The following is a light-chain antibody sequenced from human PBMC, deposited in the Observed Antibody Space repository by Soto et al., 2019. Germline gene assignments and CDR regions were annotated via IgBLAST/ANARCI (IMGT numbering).Light chain of an antibody. Sequence: QSVLTQPPSASGTPGQRVTISCSGSNSNIGSNTVSWYQQLPGTAPKSLIYSDNQRPSGVPDRISGSRSGTSASLAISGLQSDDGAEYYWGTWDGSLRGRVIGGRTKLTVL. CDR2: SDN. CDR3: GTWDGSLRGRV. CDR1: NSNIGSNT. J-gene: IGLJ2*01. V-gene: IGLV1-44*01.